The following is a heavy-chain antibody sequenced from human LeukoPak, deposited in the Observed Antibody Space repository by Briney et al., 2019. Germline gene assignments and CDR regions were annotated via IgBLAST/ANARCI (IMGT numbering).Heavy chain of an antibody. J-gene: IGHJ4*02. V-gene: IGHV1-69*13. D-gene: IGHD6-6*01. CDR1: GGTFSSYA. CDR3: ARGEQLGPVDY. Sequence: ASVKVSCKASGGTFSSYAISWVRQAPGQGLEWMGGIIPIFGTANYEQKFQGRVTITADESTSTAYMELSSLRSEDTAVYYCARGEQLGPVDYWGQGTLVTVSS. CDR2: IIPIFGTA.